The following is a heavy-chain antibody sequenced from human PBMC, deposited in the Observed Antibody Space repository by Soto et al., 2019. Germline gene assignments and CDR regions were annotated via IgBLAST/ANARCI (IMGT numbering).Heavy chain of an antibody. J-gene: IGHJ6*02. D-gene: IGHD1-26*01. Sequence: QVQLVQSGTEVKRPGDSVKVSCKASGYTFTGYYVHSVRQAPAQGLEWMGWINPNSGDTYLAQRFQGRVTMNRDTSIGTPYMGVRGLTSDDAAEYYCAKGGAIVAAVTGGYLFTAMHVWGQGTTVTVSS. CDR2: INPNSGDT. CDR3: AKGGAIVAAVTGGYLFTAMHV. CDR1: GYTFTGYY. V-gene: IGHV1-2*02.